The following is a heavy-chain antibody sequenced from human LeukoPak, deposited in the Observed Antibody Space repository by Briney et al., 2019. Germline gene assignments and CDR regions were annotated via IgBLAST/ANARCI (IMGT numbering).Heavy chain of an antibody. CDR2: IYSGGST. CDR3: AREREGYFGY. V-gene: IGHV3-66*01. J-gene: IGHJ4*02. Sequence: GGSLRLSCAASGFTVSSTYMSWVRQAPGKGLEWVSVIYSGGSTYYADSVKGRFTISRDTSKNTLYLQMNSLRAEDTAVYYCAREREGYFGYWGQGTLVTVSS. CDR1: GFTVSSTY.